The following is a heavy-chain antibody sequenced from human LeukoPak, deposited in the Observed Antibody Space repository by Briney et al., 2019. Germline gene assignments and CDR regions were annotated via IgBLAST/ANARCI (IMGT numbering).Heavy chain of an antibody. D-gene: IGHD3-3*01. CDR3: AKAGQEDDFWSGYIMDV. V-gene: IGHV3-43D*03. Sequence: GGSLRLSCAASGLTFDDYAMHWVRQAPGKGLEWVSLISWDGGSTYYADSVKGRFTISRDNSKNSLYLQMNSLRAEDTALYYCAKAGQEDDFWSGYIMDVWGKGTTVTVSS. J-gene: IGHJ6*03. CDR2: ISWDGGST. CDR1: GLTFDDYA.